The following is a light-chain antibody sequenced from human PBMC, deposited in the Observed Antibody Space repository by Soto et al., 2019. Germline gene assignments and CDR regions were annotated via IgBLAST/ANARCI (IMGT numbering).Light chain of an antibody. J-gene: IGKJ5*01. CDR2: DAS. CDR1: QSLNNY. V-gene: IGKV1-5*01. Sequence: DIQRTQSPSTLSGSVGDRVTITCRASQSLNNYLAWYQQKPGKAPKLLIYDASTLERGVPSRFSGTGSGTEFTLTISSLQPDDFATYYCQQYYRSSITFGQGTRLEIK. CDR3: QQYYRSSIT.